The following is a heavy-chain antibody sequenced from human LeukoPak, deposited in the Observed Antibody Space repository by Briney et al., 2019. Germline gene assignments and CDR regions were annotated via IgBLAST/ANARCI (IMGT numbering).Heavy chain of an antibody. D-gene: IGHD3-22*01. V-gene: IGHV4-39*07. J-gene: IGHJ4*02. CDR3: ARERTLFPGDSSSYFDY. CDR1: GGSISSSSYY. CDR2: IYYSGST. Sequence: PSETLSLTCTVSGGSISSSSYYWGWIRQPPGKGLEWIGSIYYSGSTYYNPSLKSRVTISVDTSKNQFSLKLSSVTAADTAAYYCARERTLFPGDSSSYFDYWGQGTLVTVSS.